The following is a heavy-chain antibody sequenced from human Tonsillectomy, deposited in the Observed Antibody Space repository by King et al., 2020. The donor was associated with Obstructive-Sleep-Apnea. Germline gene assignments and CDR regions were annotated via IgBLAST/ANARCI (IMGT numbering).Heavy chain of an antibody. J-gene: IGHJ4*02. V-gene: IGHV3-30*18. CDR3: AKGYTYGGSLPNY. Sequence: VQLVESGGGVVQPGRSLRLSCAASGFTFSDYGMHWVRQAPGKGLEWVAVISDDGSNKYYEDSVKGRFTISRDNSKNTLYLQMNSLRAEDTAVYYCAKGYTYGGSLPNYWGQGTLVTVSS. CDR2: ISDDGSNK. D-gene: IGHD2-21*01. CDR1: GFTFSDYG.